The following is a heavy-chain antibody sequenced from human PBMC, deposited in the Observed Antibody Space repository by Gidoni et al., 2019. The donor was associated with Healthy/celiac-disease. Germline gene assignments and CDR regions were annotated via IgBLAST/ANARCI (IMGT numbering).Heavy chain of an antibody. CDR1: GFTFSSYA. D-gene: IGHD3-22*01. J-gene: IGHJ4*02. CDR2: ISGSGGST. Sequence: EVQLLESGGGLVQPGGSLRLSCAASGFTFSSYAISWVRQAPGKGLECVSAISGSGGSTYYADSVKGRFTISRDNSKNTLYLQMNSLRAEDTAVYYCAKGDRITMIVVVTYFDYWGQGTLVTVSS. V-gene: IGHV3-23*01. CDR3: AKGDRITMIVVVTYFDY.